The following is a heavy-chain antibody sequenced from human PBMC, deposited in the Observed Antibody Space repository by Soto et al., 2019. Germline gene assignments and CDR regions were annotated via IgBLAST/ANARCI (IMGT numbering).Heavy chain of an antibody. J-gene: IGHJ4*02. CDR1: GGSISSGDYY. V-gene: IGHV4-30-4*01. Sequence: PSETLSLTCTVSGGSISSGDYYGSWIRQPPGKGLEWIGYIYYSGSTYYNPSLKSRVTISVDTSKNQFSLKLSSVTAADTAVYYCARDQMAYCSSTSCLSFDYWGQGTLVTVSS. CDR2: IYYSGST. D-gene: IGHD2-2*01. CDR3: ARDQMAYCSSTSCLSFDY.